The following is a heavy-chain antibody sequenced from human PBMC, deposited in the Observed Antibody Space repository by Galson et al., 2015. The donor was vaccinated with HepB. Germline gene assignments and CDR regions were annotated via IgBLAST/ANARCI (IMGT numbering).Heavy chain of an antibody. Sequence: SLRLSCAASGFTFDDYTMHWVRQSPGKGLEWVSGINWSSDTIDYADSVKGRFTISRDNAKKSLYLQMNSLRAEDTAFYYCVKDISQWLVDSKGIWGQGTLVTVSS. CDR3: VKDISQWLVDSKGI. CDR1: GFTFDDYT. CDR2: INWSSDTI. D-gene: IGHD6-19*01. J-gene: IGHJ4*02. V-gene: IGHV3-9*01.